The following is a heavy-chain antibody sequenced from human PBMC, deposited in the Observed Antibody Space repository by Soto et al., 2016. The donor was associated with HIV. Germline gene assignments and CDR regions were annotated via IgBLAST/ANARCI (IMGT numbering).Heavy chain of an antibody. D-gene: IGHD3-22*01. CDR3: AKKGWMIAKDRNWYFDL. V-gene: IGHV3-23*01. CDR1: GFSFSNYA. Sequence: QLLESGGALVQPGGSLRLSCAASGFSFSNYAMSWVRQAPGKGLQWVSGISGSGSSIYYADSVKGRFTISRDNSKNTLYLQMKSLRAEDTAVYYCAKKGWMIAKDRNWYFDLWGRGTLVTVSS. CDR2: ISGSGSSI. J-gene: IGHJ2*01.